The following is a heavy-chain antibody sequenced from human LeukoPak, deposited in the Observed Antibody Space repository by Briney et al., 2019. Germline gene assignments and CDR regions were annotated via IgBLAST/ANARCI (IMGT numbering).Heavy chain of an antibody. CDR3: ATDYYDSSGNEYYFDY. J-gene: IGHJ4*02. V-gene: IGHV3-30*03. CDR2: ISYDGSNK. Sequence: GGSLRLSCAASGFTFSSYGMHWVRQAPGKGLEWVAVISYDGSNKYYADSVKGRFTISRDNPKNTLCLQMNSLRAEDTAVYYCATDYYDSSGNEYYFDYWGQGTLVTVSS. D-gene: IGHD3-22*01. CDR1: GFTFSSYG.